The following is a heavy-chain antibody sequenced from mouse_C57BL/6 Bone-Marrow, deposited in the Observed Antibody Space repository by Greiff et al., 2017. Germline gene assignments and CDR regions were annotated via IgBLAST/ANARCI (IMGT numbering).Heavy chain of an antibody. CDR2: IDPEDGDT. J-gene: IGHJ2*01. V-gene: IGHV14-1*01. D-gene: IGHD2-1*01. CDR1: GFNIKDYY. Sequence: EVQLQQSGAELVRPGASVTLSCTASGFNIKDYYMHWVKQRPEQGLEWIGRIDPEDGDTEYAPKFQGNATMTAEASSNTAYLQLSRLTSEDTAVYYCTTLIYYADYWGQGTTLTVSS. CDR3: TTLIYYADY.